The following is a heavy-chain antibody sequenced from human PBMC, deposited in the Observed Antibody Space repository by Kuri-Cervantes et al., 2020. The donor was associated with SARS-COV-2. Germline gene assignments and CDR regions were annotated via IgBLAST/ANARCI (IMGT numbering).Heavy chain of an antibody. J-gene: IGHJ4*02. CDR1: GYTFSTYT. CDR2: ISASGNTP. CDR3: ASEILDY. V-gene: IGHV3-23*01. D-gene: IGHD5-24*01. Sequence: GGSLRLSCVGAGYTFSTYTMSWVRQAPGKGLEWVAAISASGNTPFYADSVKGRFTISRDNSKTTLYLQMNSLRAEDTAVYYCASEILDYWGQGTLVTVSS.